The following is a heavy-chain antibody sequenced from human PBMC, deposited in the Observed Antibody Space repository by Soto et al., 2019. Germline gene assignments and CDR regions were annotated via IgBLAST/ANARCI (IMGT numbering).Heavy chain of an antibody. J-gene: IGHJ5*02. CDR1: GGSFSGYY. Sequence: SETLSLTCAVYGGSFSGYYWSWIRQPPGKGLEWIGEINHSGSANYNPSLKSRVTISVDTSKNQFSLKLSSVTAANTAVYYCARDTSWNNNWFDPWGQGTLVTVSS. D-gene: IGHD2-2*01. CDR2: INHSGSA. V-gene: IGHV4-34*01. CDR3: ARDTSWNNNWFDP.